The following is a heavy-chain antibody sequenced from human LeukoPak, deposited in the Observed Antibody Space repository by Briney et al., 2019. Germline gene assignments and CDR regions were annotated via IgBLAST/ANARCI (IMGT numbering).Heavy chain of an antibody. D-gene: IGHD2-2*01. J-gene: IGHJ6*03. V-gene: IGHV4-4*07. CDR1: GGSISSYY. CDR2: IYTSGST. Sequence: SETLSLTCTVSGGSISSYYWSWIRQPAGKGLEWIGRIYTSGSTNYNPSLKSRVTMSVDTSKNQFSLKLSSVTAADTAVYYCARDKTVPFVPYHYYMDVWGKGTTVTVSS. CDR3: ARDKTVPFVPYHYYMDV.